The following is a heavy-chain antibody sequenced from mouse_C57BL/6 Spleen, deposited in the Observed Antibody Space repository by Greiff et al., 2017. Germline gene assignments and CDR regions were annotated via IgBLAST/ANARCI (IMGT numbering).Heavy chain of an antibody. V-gene: IGHV5-6*01. CDR2: ISRGGSYT. CDR1: GFTFSSYG. CDR3: ARLTAQATAFDY. Sequence: EVQRVESGGDLVKPGGSLKLSCAASGFTFSSYGMSWVRQTPDQRLEWVATISRGGSYTYYPDSVKGRFTISRDNAKNTLYLQMSSLKSEDTAMYDCARLTAQATAFDYWGQGTTLTVSS. J-gene: IGHJ2*01. D-gene: IGHD3-2*02.